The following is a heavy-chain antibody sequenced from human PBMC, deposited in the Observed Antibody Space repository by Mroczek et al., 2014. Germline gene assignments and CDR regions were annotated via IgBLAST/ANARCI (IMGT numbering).Heavy chain of an antibody. CDR3: ARQGSGYYRNWFDP. CDR1: GGSISSSSYY. Sequence: QVQLQESGPGLVKPSETLSLTCTVSGGSISSSSYYWGWIRQPPGKGLEWIGSIYYSGSTYYNPSLKSRVTISVDTSKNQFSLKLSSVTAADTAVYYCARQGSGYYRNWFDPWGQGTLVTVSS. D-gene: IGHD3-3*01. CDR2: IYYSGST. J-gene: IGHJ5*02. V-gene: IGHV4-39*01.